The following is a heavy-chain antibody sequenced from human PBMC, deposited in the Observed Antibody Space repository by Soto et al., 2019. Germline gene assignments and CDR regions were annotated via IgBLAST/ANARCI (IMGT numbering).Heavy chain of an antibody. CDR2: IWYDGSNK. V-gene: IGHV3-33*01. Sequence: QVQLVESGGGVVQPGRSLRLSCAASGFTFSSYGMHWVRQAPGKGLEWVAVIWYDGSNKYYADSVKGRFTISRDNSKNTLDLQMNSLRAEDTAVYYCAREEDSSSWYYFDYWGQGTLVTVSS. CDR3: AREEDSSSWYYFDY. J-gene: IGHJ4*02. CDR1: GFTFSSYG. D-gene: IGHD6-13*01.